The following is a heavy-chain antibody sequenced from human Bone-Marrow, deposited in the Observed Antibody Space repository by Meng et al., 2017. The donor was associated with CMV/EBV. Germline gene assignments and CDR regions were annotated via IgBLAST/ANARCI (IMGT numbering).Heavy chain of an antibody. CDR2: IYYSGST. CDR3: ASMLTGDPLRDY. CDR1: GGSISSGDYY. V-gene: IGHV4-30-4*08. J-gene: IGHJ4*02. Sequence: VPVQESGPGPVTPSQTLSLTCTVSGGSISSGDYYWSWIRQPPGKGLEWIGYIYYSGSTYYNPSLKSRVTISVDTSKNQFSLKLSAVTAAYTAVYYCASMLTGDPLRDYWGQGTLVTVSS. D-gene: IGHD7-27*01.